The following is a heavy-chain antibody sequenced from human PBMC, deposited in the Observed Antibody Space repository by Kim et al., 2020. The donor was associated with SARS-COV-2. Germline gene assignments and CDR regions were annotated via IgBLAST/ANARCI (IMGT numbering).Heavy chain of an antibody. J-gene: IGHJ2*01. V-gene: IGHV4-34*01. CDR2: INHSGRT. CDR1: GGSFSGYY. CDR3: ARRLSNTSGWGSHYCDL. D-gene: IGHD3-10*01. Sequence: SETLSLTCAVYGGSFSGYYWSWIRQPPGKGLEWIGEINHSGRTNYNPSLKCRVTISVDTSKNQFSLKLTSVTAADTAVYCCARRLSNTSGWGSHYCDLWG.